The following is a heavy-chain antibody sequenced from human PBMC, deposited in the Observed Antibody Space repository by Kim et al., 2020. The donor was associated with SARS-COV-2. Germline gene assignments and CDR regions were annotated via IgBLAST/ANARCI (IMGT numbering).Heavy chain of an antibody. Sequence: GGSLRLSCAASGFTFSSYAMHWVRQAPGKGLEWVAVISYDGSNKYYADSVKGRFTISRDNSKNTLYLQMNSLRAEDTAVYYCAREDWFDPWGQGTLVTVSS. CDR1: GFTFSSYA. J-gene: IGHJ5*02. V-gene: IGHV3-30-3*01. CDR2: ISYDGSNK. CDR3: AREDWFDP.